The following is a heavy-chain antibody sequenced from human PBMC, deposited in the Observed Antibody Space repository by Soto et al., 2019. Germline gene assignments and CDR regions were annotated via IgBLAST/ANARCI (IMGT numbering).Heavy chain of an antibody. CDR1: GFTFSSDG. CDR2: ISYDGSSQ. D-gene: IGHD2-21*01. J-gene: IGHJ4*02. Sequence: QVQLVESWGGVVQPGRSLRLSCAASGFTFSSDGMHWVRQAPGKGLEWVAVISYDGSSQYYAVSVQGRFAISRDNSKNTLYLQMNSLRPEDTALYYCAKANAHIPFDSWGQGTLVTVSS. V-gene: IGHV3-30*18. CDR3: AKANAHIPFDS.